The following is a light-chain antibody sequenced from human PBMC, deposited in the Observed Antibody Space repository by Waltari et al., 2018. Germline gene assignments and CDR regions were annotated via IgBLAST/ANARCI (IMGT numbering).Light chain of an antibody. Sequence: QSALTPPASVSGSPGQSITISCTGTSSDAGVYNYVSWYQQHPGKAPTLMIYDVNKRPSGVSNRFSGFKSGNTASLTISGLQAEDEADYYCSSYTSSSTGVFGGGTKLTVL. CDR1: SSDAGVYNY. J-gene: IGLJ2*01. V-gene: IGLV2-14*01. CDR3: SSYTSSSTGV. CDR2: DVN.